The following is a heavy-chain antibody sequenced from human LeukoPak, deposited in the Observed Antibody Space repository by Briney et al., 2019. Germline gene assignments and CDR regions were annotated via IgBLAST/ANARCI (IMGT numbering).Heavy chain of an antibody. V-gene: IGHV3-15*01. D-gene: IGHD3-9*01. J-gene: IGHJ3*02. CDR1: GFTFSNAW. CDR2: IKSKTDGGTT. Sequence: PGGSLRLSCAASGFTFSNAWMSWVHQAPGKGLEWVGRIKSKTDGGTTDYAAPVKGRFTISRDDSKNTLYLQMNSLKTEDTAVYYCTTAYYDILTGYLDAFDIWGQGTMVTVSS. CDR3: TTAYYDILTGYLDAFDI.